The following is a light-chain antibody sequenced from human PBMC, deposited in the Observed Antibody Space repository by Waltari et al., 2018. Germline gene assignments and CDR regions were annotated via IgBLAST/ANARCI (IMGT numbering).Light chain of an antibody. V-gene: IGKV3-11*01. Sequence: EIVLTQYTATLSLSPGERATLSCRASQSVSNYLAWYQQKHGQAPRLLIYDASNRATGIPARFSGSGSWTDFTLIISSLEPEDFSVYYCQQRSNWPPLTFGGGTKVEMK. CDR1: QSVSNY. J-gene: IGKJ4*01. CDR3: QQRSNWPPLT. CDR2: DAS.